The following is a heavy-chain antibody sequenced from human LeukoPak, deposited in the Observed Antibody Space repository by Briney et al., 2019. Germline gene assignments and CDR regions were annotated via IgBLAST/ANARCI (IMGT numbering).Heavy chain of an antibody. CDR1: GFTFSSYW. Sequence: PGGSLRLSCAASGFTFSSYWMSWVRQAPGKGLEWVANIKQDGSEKYYVDSVKGRFTISRDNAKNSLYLQMNSLRAEDTAVYYCARDLATIPAPPAGPNWFDPWGQGTLVTVSS. J-gene: IGHJ5*02. D-gene: IGHD2-2*01. CDR3: ARDLATIPAPPAGPNWFDP. CDR2: IKQDGSEK. V-gene: IGHV3-7*01.